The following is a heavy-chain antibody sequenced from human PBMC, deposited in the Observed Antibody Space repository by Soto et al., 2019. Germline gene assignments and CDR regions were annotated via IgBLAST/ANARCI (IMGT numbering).Heavy chain of an antibody. D-gene: IGHD4-4*01. CDR1: GYSFTSYR. J-gene: IGHJ6*02. Sequence: PGESLKISCKGSGYSFTSYRIGWVRQMPGKGLEWMGIIYPGDSDTRYSPSFQGQVTISADKSISTAYLQWSSLKASDTAMYYCARRRSNYSPSDYGMDVWGQGTTVTVSS. CDR3: ARRRSNYSPSDYGMDV. CDR2: IYPGDSDT. V-gene: IGHV5-51*01.